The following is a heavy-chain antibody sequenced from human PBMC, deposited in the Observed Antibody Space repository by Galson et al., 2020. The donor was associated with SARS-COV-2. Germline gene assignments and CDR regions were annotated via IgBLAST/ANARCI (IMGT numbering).Heavy chain of an antibody. CDR2: INPNSGGT. D-gene: IGHD6-19*01. CDR1: GYTFTGYY. Sequence: ASVKVSCKASGYTFTGYYMHWVRQAPGQGLEWMGWINPNSGGTNYAQKFQGRVTMTRDTSISTAYMELSRLRSDDTAVYYCASGIAVAGTGAPYFDYWGQGTLVTVSS. CDR3: ASGIAVAGTGAPYFDY. V-gene: IGHV1-2*02. J-gene: IGHJ4*02.